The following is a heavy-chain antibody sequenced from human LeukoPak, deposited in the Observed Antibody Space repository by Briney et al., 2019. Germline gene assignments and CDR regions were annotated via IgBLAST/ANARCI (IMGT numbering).Heavy chain of an antibody. D-gene: IGHD6-13*01. Sequence: SETLSLTCTVSGGSISSSSYYWGWIRQPPGKGLEWIASIYYSGSTYYNPSLKSRVTISVDTSKNQFSLKLSSVTAADTAVYYCARGYSSSWYTPPYYMDVWGKGTTVTVSS. CDR2: IYYSGST. J-gene: IGHJ6*03. V-gene: IGHV4-39*07. CDR1: GGSISSSSYY. CDR3: ARGYSSSWYTPPYYMDV.